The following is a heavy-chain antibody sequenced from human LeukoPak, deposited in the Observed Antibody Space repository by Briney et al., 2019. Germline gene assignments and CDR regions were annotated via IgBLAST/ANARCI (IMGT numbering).Heavy chain of an antibody. Sequence: ASVKVSCKVSGYSLTELSMHWVRQAPGKGLEWVGGFSPGDGETIYAQGFQGRVTMTEATSTDTAYVELRSLTYEDTAVYYCATRLGEFSSRDAFNIWGQGTMVTVSS. CDR1: GYSLTELS. V-gene: IGHV1-24*01. CDR3: ATRLGEFSSRDAFNI. D-gene: IGHD3-16*02. J-gene: IGHJ3*02. CDR2: FSPGDGET.